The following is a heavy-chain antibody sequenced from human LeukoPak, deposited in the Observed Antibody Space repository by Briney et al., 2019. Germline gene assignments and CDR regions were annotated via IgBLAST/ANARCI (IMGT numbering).Heavy chain of an antibody. V-gene: IGHV3-7*01. D-gene: IGHD6-13*01. CDR3: AREGIAAAGL. CDR1: GFTFSSYW. J-gene: IGHJ4*02. CDR2: IKQDGSEK. Sequence: GGSLRLSCAASGFTFSSYWMSWVRQAPGTGLEWVANIKQDGSEKYYVASVKGRFTISRDNANNSLYLQMNSPSADNTAVYYSAREGIAAAGLWGQGTLVTVSS.